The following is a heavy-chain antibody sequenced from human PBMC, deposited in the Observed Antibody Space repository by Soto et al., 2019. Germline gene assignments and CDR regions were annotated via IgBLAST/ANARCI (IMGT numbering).Heavy chain of an antibody. CDR2: IYPGDSDT. D-gene: IGHD1-26*01. V-gene: IGHV5-51*01. Sequence: XESLKISCQGSGYSFSSYWIGWVRQMPGKDLEWMGIIYPGDSDTRYSPSFQGQVTISADKSISTAYLQWSSLKASDTAMYYCARHRVGARFDAFDIWGQGTMVTVSS. CDR1: GYSFSSYW. J-gene: IGHJ3*02. CDR3: ARHRVGARFDAFDI.